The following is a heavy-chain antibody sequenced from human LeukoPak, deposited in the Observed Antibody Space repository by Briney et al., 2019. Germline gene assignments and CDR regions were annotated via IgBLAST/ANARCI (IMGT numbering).Heavy chain of an antibody. D-gene: IGHD5-18*01. CDR3: ASPMGIQLSSGDAFDI. Sequence: SVNVSCKASGGTFSSYAISWVRQAPGQGLEWMGGIIPIFGTANYAQKFQGRVTITADKSTSTAYMELSSLRSEDTAVYYCASPMGIQLSSGDAFDIWGQGTMVTVSS. CDR2: IIPIFGTA. J-gene: IGHJ3*02. V-gene: IGHV1-69*06. CDR1: GGTFSSYA.